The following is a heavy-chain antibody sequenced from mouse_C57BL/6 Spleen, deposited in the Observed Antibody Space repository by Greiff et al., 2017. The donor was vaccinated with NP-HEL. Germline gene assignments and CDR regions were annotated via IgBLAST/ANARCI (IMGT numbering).Heavy chain of an antibody. CDR2: ISYDGSN. V-gene: IGHV3-6*01. Sequence: DVHLVESGPGLVKPSQSLSLTCSVTGYSITSGYYWNWIRQFPGNKLEWMGYISYDGSNNYNPSLKNRISITRDTSKNQFFLKLNSVTTEDTATYYCARIHYYEGAYWGQGTLVTVSA. CDR1: GYSITSGYY. J-gene: IGHJ3*01. CDR3: ARIHYYEGAY. D-gene: IGHD1-1*02.